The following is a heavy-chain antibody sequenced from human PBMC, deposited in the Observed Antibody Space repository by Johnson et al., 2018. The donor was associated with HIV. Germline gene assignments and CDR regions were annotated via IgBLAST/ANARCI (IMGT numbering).Heavy chain of an antibody. J-gene: IGHJ3*02. V-gene: IGHV3-30*18. CDR2: ISYDGANK. D-gene: IGHD1-26*01. Sequence: QMLLVESGGGVVQPGRSLRLSFVASRFTFSSYGMHWVRQAPGKGLEWVAVISYDGANKYYADSVKGRFTISRDNSKNTLYLQMHSLRAEDTAVYYCAKDLGDAVGTTHDAFDIWGQGTTVTVSS. CDR1: RFTFSSYG. CDR3: AKDLGDAVGTTHDAFDI.